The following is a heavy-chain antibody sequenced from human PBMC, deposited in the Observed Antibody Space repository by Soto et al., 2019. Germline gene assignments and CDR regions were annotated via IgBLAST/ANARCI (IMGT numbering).Heavy chain of an antibody. J-gene: IGHJ4*02. V-gene: IGHV4-34*01. Sequence: PSETLSLTCAVYGGSFSGYYWSWIRQPPGKGLEWIGEINHSGSTNYNPSLKSRVTISVDTSKNQFSLKLSSVTAADTAVYYCARSRGRRFLEWLFTFDYWGQGTLVTVSS. D-gene: IGHD3-3*01. CDR3: ARSRGRRFLEWLFTFDY. CDR2: INHSGST. CDR1: GGSFSGYY.